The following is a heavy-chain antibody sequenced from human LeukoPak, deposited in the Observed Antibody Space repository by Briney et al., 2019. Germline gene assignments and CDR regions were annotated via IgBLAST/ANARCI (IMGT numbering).Heavy chain of an antibody. CDR1: GGSISSSSYY. Sequence: PSETLSLTCTVSGGSISSSSYYWGWIRQPPVKGLEWIGSIYYSGSTYYNPSLKSRVTISVDTSKNQFSLKLSSVTAADTAVYYCARGDYGSGSYYSLHNWFDPWGQGTLVTVSS. CDR3: ARGDYGSGSYYSLHNWFDP. J-gene: IGHJ5*02. D-gene: IGHD3-10*01. CDR2: IYYSGST. V-gene: IGHV4-39*07.